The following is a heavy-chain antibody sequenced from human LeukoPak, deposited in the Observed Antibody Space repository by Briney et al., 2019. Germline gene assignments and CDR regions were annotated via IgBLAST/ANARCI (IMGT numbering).Heavy chain of an antibody. J-gene: IGHJ4*02. CDR2: IYYSGRT. D-gene: IGHD6-6*01. CDR3: ARETVRRIAARGVFDY. V-gene: IGHV4-59*01. Sequence: PSETLSLTCAVSGGSISSYYWSWIRQPPGKGLEWVGYIYYSGRTNYNPSLKSRVPISVDTSKNQFSLKLSSVTAADTAVYYCARETVRRIAARGVFDYWGQGTVVTVSS. CDR1: GGSISSYY.